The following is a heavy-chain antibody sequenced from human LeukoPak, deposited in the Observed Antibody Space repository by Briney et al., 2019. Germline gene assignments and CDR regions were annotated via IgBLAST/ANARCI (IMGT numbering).Heavy chain of an antibody. CDR1: GYTFTGHY. D-gene: IGHD6-19*01. CDR2: INPNSSGT. J-gene: IGHJ4*02. V-gene: IGHV1-2*02. Sequence: ASVKVSCKASGYTFTGHYMHWVRQAPGQGLEWMGWINPNSSGTNYAQKFQGRVTMTRDTSISTAYMELSRLRSDDTAVYYCARTYSSGWYREYYFDYWGQGTLVTVSS. CDR3: ARTYSSGWYREYYFDY.